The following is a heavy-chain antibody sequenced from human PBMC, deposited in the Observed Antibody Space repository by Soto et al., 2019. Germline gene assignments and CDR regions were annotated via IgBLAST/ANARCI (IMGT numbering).Heavy chain of an antibody. Sequence: EVQLLESGGGLVQPGGSLRLSCAASGFTFSSYAMSWVRQAPGKGLEWVSAISGSGGSTYYADSVKGRFTISRDNSKNTLYLQMNSLRAEDTAVYYCARDPQWDWSSGYYHPYYYGMDVWGQGTTVTVSS. J-gene: IGHJ6*02. V-gene: IGHV3-23*01. CDR1: GFTFSSYA. CDR2: ISGSGGST. D-gene: IGHD3-22*01. CDR3: ARDPQWDWSSGYYHPYYYGMDV.